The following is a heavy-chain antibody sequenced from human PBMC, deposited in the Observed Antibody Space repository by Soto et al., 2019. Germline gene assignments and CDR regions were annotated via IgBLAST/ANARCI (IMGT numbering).Heavy chain of an antibody. V-gene: IGHV1-18*01. CDR3: ARFGYYGSGSYYTVDYYYGMDV. J-gene: IGHJ6*02. Sequence: QVQLVQSGAEVKKPGASVKVSCKASGYTFTSYGISWVRQAPGQGLEWMGWISAYNGNTNYAQKLQGRVTMTTDTSTSXXYXEXXSLRSDDTAVYYCARFGYYGSGSYYTVDYYYGMDVWGQGTTVTVSS. CDR2: ISAYNGNT. D-gene: IGHD3-10*01. CDR1: GYTFTSYG.